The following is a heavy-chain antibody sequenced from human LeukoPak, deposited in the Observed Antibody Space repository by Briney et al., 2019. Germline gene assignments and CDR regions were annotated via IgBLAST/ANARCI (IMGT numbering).Heavy chain of an antibody. CDR2: IYTSVSS. Sequence: SETLSLTCTVSGGSISRYYWSWIRQPPGTGLEWIGDIYTSVSSNYNPSLKSRVAISLDTSKNQFSLKLSSVTAADTAVYYCARRGSIAARSYYYYYMDVWGKGTTVTVSS. D-gene: IGHD6-6*01. CDR3: ARRGSIAARSYYYYYMDV. V-gene: IGHV4-4*09. J-gene: IGHJ6*03. CDR1: GGSISRYY.